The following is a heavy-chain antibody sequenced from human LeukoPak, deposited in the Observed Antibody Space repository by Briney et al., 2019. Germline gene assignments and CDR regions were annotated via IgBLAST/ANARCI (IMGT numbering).Heavy chain of an antibody. Sequence: SETLSLTCAVYGGSFSGYYWSWIRQPPGKGLEWIGEINHSGSTNYNPSLKSRVTISVDTSKNQFTLRLSSVTAADTAVYYCARVLEGSSGQHWYFDLWGRGTLDTVSS. D-gene: IGHD6-19*01. J-gene: IGHJ2*01. CDR3: ARVLEGSSGQHWYFDL. V-gene: IGHV4-34*01. CDR2: INHSGST. CDR1: GGSFSGYY.